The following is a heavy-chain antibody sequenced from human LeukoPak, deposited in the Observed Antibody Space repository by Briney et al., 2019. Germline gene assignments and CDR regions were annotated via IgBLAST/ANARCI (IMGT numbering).Heavy chain of an antibody. V-gene: IGHV4-34*01. CDR3: ARRDYGSGSRPLSY. D-gene: IGHD3-10*01. Sequence: PSETLSLTCAVYGGSFSGYYWSWIRQPPGKGLEWIGEINHSGSTNYNPSLKSRVTISVDMSKNQFSLKLSSVTAADTAVYYCARRDYGSGSRPLSYWGQGTLVTVSS. CDR2: INHSGST. CDR1: GGSFSGYY. J-gene: IGHJ4*02.